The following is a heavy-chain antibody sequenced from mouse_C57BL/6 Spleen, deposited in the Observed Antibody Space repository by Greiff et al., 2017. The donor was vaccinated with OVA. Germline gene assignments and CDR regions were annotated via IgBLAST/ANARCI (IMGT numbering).Heavy chain of an antibody. D-gene: IGHD1-1*01. V-gene: IGHV5-4*01. J-gene: IGHJ3*01. CDR2: ISDGGSYT. Sequence: EVQLQESGGGLVKPGGSLKLSCAASGFTFSSYAMSWVRQTPEKRLEWVATISDGGSYTYYPDNVKGRFTISRDNAKNNLYLQMSHLKSEDTAMYYCARGELRTWFAYWGQGTLVTVSA. CDR1: GFTFSSYA. CDR3: ARGELRTWFAY.